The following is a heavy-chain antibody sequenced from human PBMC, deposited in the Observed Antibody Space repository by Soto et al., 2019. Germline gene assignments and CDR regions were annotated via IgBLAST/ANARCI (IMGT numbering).Heavy chain of an antibody. Sequence: QLQLQESGPGLVKPSETLSLTCTVSGGSISSSSYYWGWIRQPPGKGLEWIGSIYYSGSTYYNPSLKSRVTISVDTSKTQFSLKLSSVTAADTAVYYCASNYGDYPYYYYYGMDVWGQGTTVTVSS. CDR2: IYYSGST. V-gene: IGHV4-39*01. J-gene: IGHJ6*02. CDR1: GGSISSSSYY. CDR3: ASNYGDYPYYYYYGMDV. D-gene: IGHD4-17*01.